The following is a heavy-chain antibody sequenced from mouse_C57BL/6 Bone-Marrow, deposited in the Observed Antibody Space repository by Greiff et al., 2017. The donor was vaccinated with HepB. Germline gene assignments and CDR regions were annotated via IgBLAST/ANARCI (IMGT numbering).Heavy chain of an antibody. Sequence: VQLQQSGAELVRPGASVKLSCKASGYTFTDYYINWVKQRPGQGLEWIARIYPGSGNTYYNEKFKGKATLTAEKSSSTAYMQLSSLTSEDSAVYFCARNYPKDYFDYWGQGTTLTVSS. D-gene: IGHD1-1*01. CDR2: IYPGSGNT. CDR1: GYTFTDYY. J-gene: IGHJ2*01. CDR3: ARNYPKDYFDY. V-gene: IGHV1-76*01.